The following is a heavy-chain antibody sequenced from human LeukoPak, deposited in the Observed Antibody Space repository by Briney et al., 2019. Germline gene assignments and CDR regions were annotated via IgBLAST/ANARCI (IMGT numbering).Heavy chain of an antibody. CDR1: GFTFSSYG. D-gene: IGHD2-21*02. CDR3: AKDYCGGDCYFDY. J-gene: IGHJ4*02. CDR2: IWYDGSNK. V-gene: IGHV3-33*06. Sequence: PGGSLRLSCAASGFTFSSYGMYWVRQAPGKGLEWVAVIWYDGSNKYYADSVKGRFTISRDNSKNTLYLQMNSLRAEDTAVYYCAKDYCGGDCYFDYWGQGTLVTVSS.